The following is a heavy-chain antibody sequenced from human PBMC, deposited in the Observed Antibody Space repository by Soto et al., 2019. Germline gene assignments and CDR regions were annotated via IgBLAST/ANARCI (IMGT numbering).Heavy chain of an antibody. J-gene: IGHJ4*02. V-gene: IGHV3-7*05. CDR1: GFTFSTHW. CDR2: INDDGSER. Sequence: EVQLVESGGDLVQPGGSLRLSCAASGFTFSTHWMSWVRQAPGKGLEWVANINDDGSERNYADSVRGRFSVSRDNAKNSRFLQMNGLRVEDTALYYCAKDVRWGQGTQVTVSS. CDR3: AKDVR.